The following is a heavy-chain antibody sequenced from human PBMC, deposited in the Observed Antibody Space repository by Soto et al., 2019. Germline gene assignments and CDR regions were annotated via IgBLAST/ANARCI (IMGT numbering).Heavy chain of an antibody. CDR1: GGSISSGGYY. CDR3: ARDTESGDYYYGMDV. CDR2: IYYSGST. V-gene: IGHV4-31*03. Sequence: SETLSLTCTVSGGSISSGGYYWSWIRQHPGKGLEWIGYIYYSGSTYYNPSLKSRVTISVDTSKNQFSLKLSSVTAADTAVYYCARDTESGDYYYGMDVWGQGTTVTVSS. J-gene: IGHJ6*02. D-gene: IGHD4-17*01.